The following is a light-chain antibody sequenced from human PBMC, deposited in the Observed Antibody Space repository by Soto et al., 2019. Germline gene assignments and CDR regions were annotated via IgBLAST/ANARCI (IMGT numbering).Light chain of an antibody. CDR1: SSDVGGYNY. V-gene: IGLV2-14*01. Sequence: QSALTQPASVSGSPGQSITISCTGTSSDVGGYNYVSWYQQHPGKAPKLMIYDVSNRPSGVSNRFSGSKSGTTASLTISGLQAEDKADYYFSSYTSSSTRVFGTGTKVTVL. CDR2: DVS. J-gene: IGLJ1*01. CDR3: SSYTSSSTRV.